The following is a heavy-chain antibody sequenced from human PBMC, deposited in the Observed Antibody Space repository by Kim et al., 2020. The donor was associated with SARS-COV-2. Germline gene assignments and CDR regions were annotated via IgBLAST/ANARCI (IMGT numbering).Heavy chain of an antibody. CDR3: AKDVAPIAALFAFDY. Sequence: GGSLRLSCAASGFTFSSYGMHWVRQAPGKGLEWVAVISYDGSNKYYADSVKGRFTISRDNSKNTLYLQMNSLRAEDTAVYYCAKDVAPIAALFAFDYWGQGTLVTVSS. V-gene: IGHV3-30*18. CDR1: GFTFSSYG. D-gene: IGHD6-6*01. CDR2: ISYDGSNK. J-gene: IGHJ4*02.